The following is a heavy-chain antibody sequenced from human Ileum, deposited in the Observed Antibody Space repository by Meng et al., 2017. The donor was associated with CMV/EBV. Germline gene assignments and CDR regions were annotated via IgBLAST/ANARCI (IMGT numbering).Heavy chain of an antibody. CDR2: IYYSGST. CDR3: ARGGSYAHAGDF. V-gene: IGHV4-31*03. J-gene: IGHJ4*02. Sequence: TVSCGSISSGGFYWNWIRQHPGKGLEWIGYIYYSGSTYYNPSLKSRLTISVDTSKNQFSLKLTSVTAADTAVYYCARGGSYAHAGDFWGQGALVTVSS. D-gene: IGHD5-18*01. CDR1: CGSISSGGFY.